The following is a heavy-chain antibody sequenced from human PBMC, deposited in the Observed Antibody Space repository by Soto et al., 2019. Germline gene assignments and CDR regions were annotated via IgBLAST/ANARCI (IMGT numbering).Heavy chain of an antibody. CDR3: ARESEYLTSNFDY. Sequence: GGSLRLSCAASGFNFTRSSMNWVRQAPGKGREWVSSIRTTTNYLYYGDSMKGRVTISRDNANNSLYLEMNSLRAEDTAVYYCARESEYLTSNFDYSGQGTLVTVP. CDR1: GFNFTRSS. J-gene: IGHJ4*02. D-gene: IGHD2-2*01. CDR2: IRTTTNYL. V-gene: IGHV3-21*06.